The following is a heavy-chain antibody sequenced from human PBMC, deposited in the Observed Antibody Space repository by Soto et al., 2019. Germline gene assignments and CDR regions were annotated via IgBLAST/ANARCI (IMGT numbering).Heavy chain of an antibody. J-gene: IGHJ6*01. CDR3: ARFYGSGNYSKYYYYGMDV. V-gene: IGHV1-18*01. Sequence: GPSVKVSCKASGYTFTSYGISWVRQAPGQGLEWMGWISAYNGNTNYAQKLQGRVTMTTDTSTSTAYMELRSLRSDDTAVYYCARFYGSGNYSKYYYYGMDVWGQGTTVTVSS. CDR2: ISAYNGNT. CDR1: GYTFTSYG. D-gene: IGHD3-10*01.